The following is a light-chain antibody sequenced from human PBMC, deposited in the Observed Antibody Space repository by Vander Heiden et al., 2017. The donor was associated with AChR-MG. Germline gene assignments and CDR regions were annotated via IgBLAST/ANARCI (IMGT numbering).Light chain of an antibody. CDR3: QQYNNWPYT. CDR1: QSVSSN. CDR2: GAS. J-gene: IGKJ2*01. V-gene: IGKV3-15*01. Sequence: EIVMTQSPATLSGSPGERATLSCRASQSVSSNLAWYQQKPGQAPRLLIYGASTRATGIPARFSGSGSGTEFTLTISSLQSEDFAVYYCQQYNNWPYTFGPGTKLEIK.